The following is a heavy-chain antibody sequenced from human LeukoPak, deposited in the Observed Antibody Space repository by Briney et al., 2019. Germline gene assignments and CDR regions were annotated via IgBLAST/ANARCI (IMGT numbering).Heavy chain of an antibody. CDR3: ARGGYYYDSSGYGGFYFDY. D-gene: IGHD3-22*01. V-gene: IGHV1-18*01. Sequence: GASVKVSCKASGYTFTSCGISWVRQAPGQGLEWMGWISAYNGNTNYAQKLQGRVTMTTDTSTSTAYMELRSLRSDDTAVYYCARGGYYYDSSGYGGFYFDYWGQGTLVTVSS. J-gene: IGHJ4*02. CDR2: ISAYNGNT. CDR1: GYTFTSCG.